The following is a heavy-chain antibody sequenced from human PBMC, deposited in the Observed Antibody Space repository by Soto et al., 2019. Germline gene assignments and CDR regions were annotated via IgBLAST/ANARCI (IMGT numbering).Heavy chain of an antibody. Sequence: VASVKVSCKASGGTFSSYAISWVRQAPGQGLEWMGGIIPIFGTANYAQKFQGRVTITADESTSTAYMELSSLRSEDTAVYYCARDEKAARPAYNPPSNWFDPWGQGTLVTVSS. CDR1: GGTFSSYA. J-gene: IGHJ5*02. D-gene: IGHD6-6*01. V-gene: IGHV1-69*13. CDR2: IIPIFGTA. CDR3: ARDEKAARPAYNPPSNWFDP.